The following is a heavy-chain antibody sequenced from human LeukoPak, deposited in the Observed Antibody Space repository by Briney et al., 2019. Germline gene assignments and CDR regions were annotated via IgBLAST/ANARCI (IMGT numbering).Heavy chain of an antibody. CDR3: AAGTATITAPGPDWFYP. D-gene: IGHD1-20*01. V-gene: IGHV1-2*02. CDR2: INPNSGGT. CDR1: GYTFTASY. J-gene: IGHJ5*02. Sequence: GASVKVSCKASGYTFTASYIHWLRQAPGQGLEWMGWINPNSGGTKYAQTFQGRVTMTRDTSITTAYMDLSRLRSDDTAIYFCAAGTATITAPGPDWFYPWGQGTLVTVSS.